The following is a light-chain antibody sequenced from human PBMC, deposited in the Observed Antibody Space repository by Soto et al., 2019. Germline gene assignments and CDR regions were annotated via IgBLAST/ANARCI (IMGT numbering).Light chain of an antibody. CDR1: SSDVGGHNS. CDR3: SSFTRSVTYV. J-gene: IGLJ1*01. Sequence: QSVLTQPASGSGSPGQSSTISCTGTSSDVGGHNSVSWYRQDPGKAPKLMIYDLSNRPSGVSDRFSGSKSGNTASLTISGLQIEDEADYYCSSFTRSVTYVFGTGTRSPS. CDR2: DLS. V-gene: IGLV2-14*01.